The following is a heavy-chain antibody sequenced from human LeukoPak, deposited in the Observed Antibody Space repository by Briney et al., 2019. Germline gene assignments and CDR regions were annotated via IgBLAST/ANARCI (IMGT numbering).Heavy chain of an antibody. CDR3: ARPRLQPADAFDI. V-gene: IGHV4-59*08. Sequence: PSETLSLTCTVSGDSISSYHWSWIRQPPGKGLEWIGYIYYRGSTNYNPSLKSRVTISVDTSKNQFSLKLSSVTAADTAVYYCARPRLQPADAFDIWGQGTMVTVSS. D-gene: IGHD2-2*01. CDR1: GDSISSYH. CDR2: IYYRGST. J-gene: IGHJ3*02.